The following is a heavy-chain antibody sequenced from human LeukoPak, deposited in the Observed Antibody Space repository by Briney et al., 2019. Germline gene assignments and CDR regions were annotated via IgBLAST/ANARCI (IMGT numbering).Heavy chain of an antibody. CDR3: AREGYYGSGIDY. J-gene: IGHJ4*02. CDR2: IYYSGST. V-gene: IGHV4-59*01. CDR1: GGSISSYY. D-gene: IGHD3-10*01. Sequence: PSETLSLTCTVSGGSISSYYWSWIRQPPGKGLEWIGYIYYSGSTNYNPSLKSRVTISVDTSKNQFSLKLSSVTAADTAVYYCAREGYYGSGIDYWGQGTLVTVSS.